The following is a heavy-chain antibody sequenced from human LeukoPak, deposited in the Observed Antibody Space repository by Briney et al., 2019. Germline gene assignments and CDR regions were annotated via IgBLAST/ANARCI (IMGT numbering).Heavy chain of an antibody. CDR1: GFTFSSYS. V-gene: IGHV3-21*01. CDR3: ARRGYYDSSGYDY. CDR2: ISSSSSYI. Sequence: GGSLRLSCAASGFTFSSYSMNWVRQAPGRGLEWVSSISSSSSYIYYADSVKGRFTISRDNAKNSLYLQMNSLRAEDTAVYYCARRGYYDSSGYDYWGQGTLVTVSS. D-gene: IGHD3-22*01. J-gene: IGHJ4*02.